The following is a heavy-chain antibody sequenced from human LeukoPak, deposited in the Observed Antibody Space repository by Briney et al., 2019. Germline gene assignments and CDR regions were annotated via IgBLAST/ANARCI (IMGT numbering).Heavy chain of an antibody. J-gene: IGHJ4*02. CDR1: GYSFTSYW. CDR2: IYPGDSDT. D-gene: IGHD3-10*01. CDR3: ARPIYYGSGSYYPGFDY. V-gene: IGHV5-51*01. Sequence: GESLKISCKGSGYSFTSYWIGWVCQMPGKGLEWMGIIYPGDSDTRYSPSFQGQVTISADKSISTAYLQWSSLKASDTAMYYCARPIYYGSGSYYPGFDYWGQGTLVTVSS.